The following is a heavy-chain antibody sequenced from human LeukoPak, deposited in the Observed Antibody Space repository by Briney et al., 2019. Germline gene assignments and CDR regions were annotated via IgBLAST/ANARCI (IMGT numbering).Heavy chain of an antibody. CDR3: AREEGIAAAGALEY. J-gene: IGHJ4*02. V-gene: IGHV4-59*01. Sequence: LETLSLTCSVPIDSITNYYWSWIRQPPGKGLEWIGFIYHSGNTNKNPSLTTRVTMSVDTSKTQITLRLSSVTAADTAVYYCAREEGIAAAGALEYWGQGILVTVSS. D-gene: IGHD6-13*01. CDR2: IYHSGNT. CDR1: IDSITNYY.